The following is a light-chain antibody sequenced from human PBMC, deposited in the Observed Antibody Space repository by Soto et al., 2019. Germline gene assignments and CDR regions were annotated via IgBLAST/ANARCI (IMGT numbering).Light chain of an antibody. CDR1: SGHNSYA. Sequence: QLVLTQSPSASASLGASVKLTCTLSSGHNSYAIAWHQQQPEKGPRYLMKLNSDGSHSKGDGIPDRFSGSSSGTERYLTISSLQSEDEADYYCQTWGTGTVVFGGGTKLTVL. J-gene: IGLJ2*01. CDR2: LNSDGSH. V-gene: IGLV4-69*01. CDR3: QTWGTGTVV.